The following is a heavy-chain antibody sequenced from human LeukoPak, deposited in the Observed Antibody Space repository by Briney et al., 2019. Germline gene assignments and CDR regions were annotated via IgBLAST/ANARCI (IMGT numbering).Heavy chain of an antibody. CDR1: GYTFSSYY. Sequence: ASVKVSCKASGYTFSSYYIHWVRQAPGQGLEWMGMIYCSGGTTNYAQKFQGRVTMTEDTSTDTAYMELSSLRSEDTAVYYCATAFSAAGNLDYWGQGTLVTVSS. J-gene: IGHJ4*02. CDR2: IYCSGGTT. D-gene: IGHD6-13*01. CDR3: ATAFSAAGNLDY. V-gene: IGHV1-46*01.